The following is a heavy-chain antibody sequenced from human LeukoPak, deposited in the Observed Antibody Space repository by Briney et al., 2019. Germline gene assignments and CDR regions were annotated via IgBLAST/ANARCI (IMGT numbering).Heavy chain of an antibody. J-gene: IGHJ5*02. Sequence: AASVKVSCKASGYTFTSYGISWVRQAPGQGLDWMGWISAYNGNTNYAQKLQGRVTMTTDTSTSTAYMELRSLRSDDTAVYYCARGRIAARPIWFDPWGQGTLVTVSS. D-gene: IGHD6-6*01. CDR3: ARGRIAARPIWFDP. V-gene: IGHV1-18*01. CDR2: ISAYNGNT. CDR1: GYTFTSYG.